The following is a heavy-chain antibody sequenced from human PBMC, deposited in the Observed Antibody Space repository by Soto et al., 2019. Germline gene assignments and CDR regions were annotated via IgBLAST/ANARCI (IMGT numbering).Heavy chain of an antibody. J-gene: IGHJ4*02. CDR2: VSSSSSYI. CDR1: GFTFSGHT. Sequence: EVQLVESGGGLVKPGGSLRLSCAASGFTFSGHTINWVRQAPGKGLEWVSSVSSSSSYIYYADSVKGRFTVSRDNAENPLYLELNRLRAEATAMYYCARCMGFDGSGYASFASWGQGTVVTVSS. V-gene: IGHV3-21*06. D-gene: IGHD3-10*01. CDR3: ARCMGFDGSGYASFAS.